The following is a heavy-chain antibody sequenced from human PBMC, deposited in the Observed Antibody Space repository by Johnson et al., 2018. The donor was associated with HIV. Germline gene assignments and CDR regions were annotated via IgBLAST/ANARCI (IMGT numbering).Heavy chain of an antibody. CDR3: TTGLYWNDAFDI. Sequence: VHLVESGGGLVKPGGSLRLSCAASGFTFSNAWMSWVRQAPGKGLEWVGRVKSKTDGGTRDYAAPVKGRFTISIDASKNTLYLQMNSLKTEDTAVYYCTTGLYWNDAFDIWGQGTMVTVSS. D-gene: IGHD1-1*01. CDR2: VKSKTDGGTR. J-gene: IGHJ3*02. CDR1: GFTFSNAW. V-gene: IGHV3-15*01.